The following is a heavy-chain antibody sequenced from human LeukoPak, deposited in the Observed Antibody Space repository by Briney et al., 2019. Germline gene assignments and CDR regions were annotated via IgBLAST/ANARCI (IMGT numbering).Heavy chain of an antibody. J-gene: IGHJ4*02. V-gene: IGHV3-49*04. CDR3: TRQYTLVGATNYYY. CDR2: IRSKAYGGTT. Sequence: GGSLRLSCTASGFTFGDYAMSWVRQAPGKGLEWVGFIRSKAYGGTTEYAASVKGRFTISRDDSKSIAYLQMNSLKTEDTAVYYCTRQYTLVGATNYYYWGQGTLVTVSS. D-gene: IGHD1-26*01. CDR1: GFTFGDYA.